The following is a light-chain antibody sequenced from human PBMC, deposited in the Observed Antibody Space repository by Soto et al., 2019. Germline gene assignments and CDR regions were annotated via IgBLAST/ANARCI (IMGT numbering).Light chain of an antibody. Sequence: DIQMTQSPSSLSASVGDRDTNTCRASQSISSYLNWYQQKPGKAPKLLIYAASSLQSGVPSRFSGSGSGTDFTLTISSLQPEDFATYYCQQSYSTLRTFGQGTKV. CDR2: AAS. J-gene: IGKJ1*01. CDR1: QSISSY. V-gene: IGKV1-39*01. CDR3: QQSYSTLRT.